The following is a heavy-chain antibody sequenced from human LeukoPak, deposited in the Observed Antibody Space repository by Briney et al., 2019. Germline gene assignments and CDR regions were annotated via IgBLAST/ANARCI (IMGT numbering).Heavy chain of an antibody. D-gene: IGHD1-26*01. CDR2: ISSNGGST. Sequence: GGSLRLCCSASGFTFSSYAMHWVRQAPGKGLEYVSAISSNGGSTYYADSVKGRFTISRDNSKNTLYLQMSSLRAEDTAVYYCVKEAYSGSYSLDYWGQGTLVTVSS. V-gene: IGHV3-64D*09. CDR3: VKEAYSGSYSLDY. J-gene: IGHJ4*02. CDR1: GFTFSSYA.